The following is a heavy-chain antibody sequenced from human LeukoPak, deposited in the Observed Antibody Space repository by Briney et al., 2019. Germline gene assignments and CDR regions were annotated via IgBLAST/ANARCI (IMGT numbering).Heavy chain of an antibody. CDR3: ARVLSSGYYYARYYFDY. V-gene: IGHV4-34*01. Sequence: SETLSLTWAVYGGSFSGYYWSWIRQPPGKGLEWIGEINHSGSTNYNPSLKSRVTISVDTSKNQFSLKLSSVTAADTAVYYCARVLSSGYYYARYYFDYWGQGTLVTVSS. CDR1: GGSFSGYY. CDR2: INHSGST. J-gene: IGHJ4*02. D-gene: IGHD3-22*01.